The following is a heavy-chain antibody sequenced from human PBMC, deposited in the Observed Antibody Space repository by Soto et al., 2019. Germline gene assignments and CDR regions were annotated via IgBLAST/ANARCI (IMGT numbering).Heavy chain of an antibody. CDR3: ARYNSYAIDY. CDR1: VTSISIYY. D-gene: IGHD2-8*01. CDR2: IHYSGTT. J-gene: IGHJ4*02. Sequence: SETLTLTCTFSVTSISIYYWGWIRQPPGKGLEWIANIHYSGTTNYNPSLASRVTLSVDTSKNQFSLKMTSVTAADRAMYFCARYNSYAIDYWGRGTMVTVSS. V-gene: IGHV4-59*01.